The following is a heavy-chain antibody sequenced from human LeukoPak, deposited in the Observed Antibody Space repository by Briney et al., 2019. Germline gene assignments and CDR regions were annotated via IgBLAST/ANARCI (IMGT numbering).Heavy chain of an antibody. CDR1: GFTVSSNY. V-gene: IGHV3-23*01. J-gene: IGHJ6*02. D-gene: IGHD2-15*01. CDR3: AKIYCSGGSCQYYYYYYGMDV. CDR2: ISGSGGST. Sequence: GGSLRLSCAASGFTVSSNYMSWVRQAPGKGLEWVSAISGSGGSTYYADSVKGRFTISRDNSKNTLYLQMNSLRAEDTAVYYCAKIYCSGGSCQYYYYYYGMDVWGQGTTVTVSS.